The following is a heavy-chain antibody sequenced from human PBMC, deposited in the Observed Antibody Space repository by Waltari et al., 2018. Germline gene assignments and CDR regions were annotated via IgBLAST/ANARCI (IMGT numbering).Heavy chain of an antibody. D-gene: IGHD1-20*01. CDR3: ARSNNFAFDY. CDR1: GFTFSKYW. Sequence: EVQLVESGGYLVQPGGSLRLSCAASGFTFSKYWIHWVRQTPGKGLEWVSHIKSDGSNIRYADAVKGRFTVSSDNAKNTVYLQISSLRADYTAVYYFARSNNFAFDYWGHGTLVIVSS. V-gene: IGHV3-74*01. CDR2: IKSDGSNI. J-gene: IGHJ4*01.